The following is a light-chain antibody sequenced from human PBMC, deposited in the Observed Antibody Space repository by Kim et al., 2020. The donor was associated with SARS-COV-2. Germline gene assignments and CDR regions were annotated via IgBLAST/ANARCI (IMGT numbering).Light chain of an antibody. CDR2: QDT. V-gene: IGLV3-1*01. CDR1: KLGDKY. CDR3: QAWDSSTV. Sequence: SYELTRPPSVSVSPGQTASITCSGDKLGDKYACWYQQKPGQSPVLVIYQDTKRPSGIPERFSGSNSGNTATLTISGTQAMDEADYYCQAWDSSTVFGTGT. J-gene: IGLJ1*01.